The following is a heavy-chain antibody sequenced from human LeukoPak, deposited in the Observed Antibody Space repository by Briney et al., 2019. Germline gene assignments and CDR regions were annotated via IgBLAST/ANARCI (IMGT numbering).Heavy chain of an antibody. CDR3: ATGKIAARRGSWFDP. Sequence: GASVKVSCKASGYTFTSYDINWMRQATGQGLEWMGWMNPNSGNTGYAQKFQGRVTMTRDTSINTAYMELSSLRSEDTAIYYCATGKIAARRGSWFDPWGQGTLVTVSS. D-gene: IGHD6-6*01. CDR1: GYTFTSYD. J-gene: IGHJ5*02. V-gene: IGHV1-8*02. CDR2: MNPNSGNT.